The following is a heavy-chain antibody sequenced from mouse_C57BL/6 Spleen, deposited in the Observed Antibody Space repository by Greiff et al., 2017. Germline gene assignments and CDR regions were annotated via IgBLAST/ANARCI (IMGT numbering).Heavy chain of an antibody. Sequence: QVQLQQPGAELVKPGSSVKLSCKASGYTFTSYWMHWVKQRPGQGLEWIGMIHPNSGSTNYNEKFKSKATLTVDKSSSTAYMQLSSLTSEDSAVYYCARSDGSSPFAYWGQGTLVTVSA. CDR1: GYTFTSYW. CDR2: IHPNSGST. CDR3: ARSDGSSPFAY. V-gene: IGHV1-64*01. D-gene: IGHD1-1*01. J-gene: IGHJ3*01.